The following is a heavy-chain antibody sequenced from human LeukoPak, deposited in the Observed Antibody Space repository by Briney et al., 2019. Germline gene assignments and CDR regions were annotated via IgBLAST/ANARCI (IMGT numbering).Heavy chain of an antibody. J-gene: IGHJ4*02. Sequence: SGGSLRLSCAAFGFTFSNAWMSWVRQAPGKGLEWVGRIKSKTDGGTTDYAAPVKGRFTISRDDSKNTLYLQMNSLKTEDTAVYYCTTDLGWQWSLDYWGQGTLVTVSS. D-gene: IGHD6-19*01. CDR2: IKSKTDGGTT. V-gene: IGHV3-15*01. CDR3: TTDLGWQWSLDY. CDR1: GFTFSNAW.